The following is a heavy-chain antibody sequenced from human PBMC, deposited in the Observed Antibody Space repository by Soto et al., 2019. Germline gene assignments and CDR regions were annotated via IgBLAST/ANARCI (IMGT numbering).Heavy chain of an antibody. J-gene: IGHJ6*02. Sequence: GGSLRLSCAASGFTFSSYAMSWVRQAPGKGLEWVSGISSSGGSTYQADSAKGRFTISRDNSKNTLFLQMNSLRAEDTAVYYCAREALLGAREVDVWGQGTTVTV. CDR1: GFTFSSYA. V-gene: IGHV3-23*01. D-gene: IGHD5-12*01. CDR3: AREALLGAREVDV. CDR2: ISSSGGST.